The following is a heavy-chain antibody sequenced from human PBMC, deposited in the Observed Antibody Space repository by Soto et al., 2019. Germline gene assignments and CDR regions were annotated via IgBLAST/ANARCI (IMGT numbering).Heavy chain of an antibody. V-gene: IGHV3-74*01. Sequence: EVQLVESGGGLVQPGGSLRLSCAASGFAFGSYWMHWVRQAPGKGLVWVSRISQDGTIATQADSVKGRFTISRDNAKNTLYLQMTSLRADATAVYYCLRDQRHWNEFADQWGQGTLVTVSS. CDR1: GFAFGSYW. CDR2: ISQDGTIA. J-gene: IGHJ4*02. CDR3: LRDQRHWNEFADQ. D-gene: IGHD1-1*01.